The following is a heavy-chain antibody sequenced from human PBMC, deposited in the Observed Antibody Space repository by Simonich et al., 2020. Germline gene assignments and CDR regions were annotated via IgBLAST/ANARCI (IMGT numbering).Heavy chain of an antibody. Sequence: VQLVQSGAEVKKPGASVKVACKASGYTLTGSYMHWVRQAPGQGLEGMRGNNPNRGGTNETQKVQGRVTRTRDTSISTAYMERSRLRSDDTAVYYCARDLRGSYYYYYYMDVWGKGTTVTVSS. J-gene: IGHJ6*03. D-gene: IGHD1-26*01. CDR3: ARDLRGSYYYYYYMDV. CDR2: NNPNRGGT. CDR1: GYTLTGSY. V-gene: IGHV1-2*02.